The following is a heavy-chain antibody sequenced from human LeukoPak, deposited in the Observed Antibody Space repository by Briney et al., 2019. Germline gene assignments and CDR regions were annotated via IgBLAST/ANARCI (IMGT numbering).Heavy chain of an antibody. D-gene: IGHD6-13*01. CDR1: GVSINSGYY. J-gene: IGHJ4*02. Sequence: NPSETLSLTCTVSGVSINSGYYWDWIRQAPGKGLEWIASIYHSENTYYNPSLKSRVTISVDTSKNQFSLKLSSVTAADTAVYYCARGKTLGIAAAGTFYWGQGTLVTVSS. CDR2: IYHSENT. V-gene: IGHV4-38-2*02. CDR3: ARGKTLGIAAAGTFY.